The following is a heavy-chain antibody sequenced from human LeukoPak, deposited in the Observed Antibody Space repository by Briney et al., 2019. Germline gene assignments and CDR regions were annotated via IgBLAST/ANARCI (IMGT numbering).Heavy chain of an antibody. CDR3: ARDPVYDILTGYHRYYYYMDV. V-gene: IGHV4-61*02. CDR1: GVSISSGSYY. CDR2: IYTSGST. Sequence: SQTLSLTCTVSGVSISSGSYYWSWIRQPAGKGLEWIGRIYTSGSTNYNPSLKSRVTISVDTSKNQFSLKLSSVTAADTAVYYCARDPVYDILTGYHRYYYYMDVWGKGATVTVSS. D-gene: IGHD3-9*01. J-gene: IGHJ6*03.